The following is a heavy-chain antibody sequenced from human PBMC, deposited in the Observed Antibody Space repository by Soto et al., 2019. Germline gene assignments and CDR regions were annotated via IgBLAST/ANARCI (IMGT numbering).Heavy chain of an antibody. V-gene: IGHV3-7*03. CDR3: AREMWVYYYYGVDV. D-gene: IGHD1-26*01. J-gene: IGHJ6*02. CDR2: IKQDGSEK. CDR1: GFTYSSYW. Sequence: GGSLRLSCAASGFTYSSYWMSWVRQAPGKGLEWVANIKQDGSEKYYVDSVKGRFTISRDNAKNSLYLQMNSLRAEDTAVYYCAREMWVYYYYGVDVWGQGTTVTVSS.